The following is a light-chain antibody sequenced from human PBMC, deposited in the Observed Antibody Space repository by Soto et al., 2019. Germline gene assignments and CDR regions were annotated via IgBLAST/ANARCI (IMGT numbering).Light chain of an antibody. CDR3: QQYNSYR. J-gene: IGKJ1*01. CDR2: DAS. V-gene: IGKV1-5*01. CDR1: QSISSW. Sequence: DIQMTQSPSTLSASVGDRVTITCRASQSISSWLAWYQQKPGKAPKLLIYDASSLESGVPSRFSGSGPGTEFTLTISSLQPDDFATYYCQQYNSYRFGQGTKVEIK.